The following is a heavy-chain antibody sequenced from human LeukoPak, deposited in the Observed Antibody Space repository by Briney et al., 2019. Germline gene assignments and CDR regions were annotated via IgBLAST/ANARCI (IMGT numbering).Heavy chain of an antibody. Sequence: GGSLRLSCAASGFTFSNSAMSWVRQAPGKGLEWVSTLSGSGITTYYADSVKGRFTISRDNSKNTLYLQMNSLRAEDTAVYCCAKGIYSSGWSYFDYWGHGTLVTVSS. J-gene: IGHJ4*01. V-gene: IGHV3-23*01. CDR2: LSGSGITT. CDR3: AKGIYSSGWSYFDY. D-gene: IGHD6-19*01. CDR1: GFTFSNSA.